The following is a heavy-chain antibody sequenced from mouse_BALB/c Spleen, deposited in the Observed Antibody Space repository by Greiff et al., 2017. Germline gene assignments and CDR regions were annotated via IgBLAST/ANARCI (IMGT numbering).Heavy chain of an antibody. Sequence: EVMLVESGPGLVKPSQSLSLTCTVTGYSITGDYAWNWIRQFPGNKLEWMGYISYSGSTSYNPSLKSRISITRDTSKNQFFLQLNSVTTEDTATYYCATPVYYGNYFAYWGQGTLVTVSA. D-gene: IGHD2-1*01. CDR3: ATPVYYGNYFAY. CDR2: ISYSGST. V-gene: IGHV3-2*02. CDR1: GYSITGDYA. J-gene: IGHJ3*01.